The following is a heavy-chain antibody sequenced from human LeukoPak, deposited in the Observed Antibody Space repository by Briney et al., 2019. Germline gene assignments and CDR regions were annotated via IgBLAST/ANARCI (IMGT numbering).Heavy chain of an antibody. CDR1: GYTFTTSG. Sequence: ASVKVSCKASGYTFTTSGINWVRQAPGQGLEWMGWISTYNGHTNYAQRLQGRVIMTTETSTTTAYMELRSLRSEDTAVYYCATDSGSSGYYYYYYGMDVWGQGTTVTVSS. CDR3: ATDSGSSGYYYYYYGMDV. V-gene: IGHV1-18*01. CDR2: ISTYNGHT. J-gene: IGHJ6*02. D-gene: IGHD3-22*01.